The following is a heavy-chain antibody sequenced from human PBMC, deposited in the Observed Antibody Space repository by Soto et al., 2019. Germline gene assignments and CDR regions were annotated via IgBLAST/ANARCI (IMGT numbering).Heavy chain of an antibody. Sequence: EVQLVESGGDLVQRGGSLRLSCAASGFTFNIYNMNWVRQAPGKGLEWFSYITSDTKTIKYADSVKGRFTISRDNAKNSVYLQMNSLRDEDTAVYYCARSVEGHFDYWGQGTVVTVSS. CDR3: ARSVEGHFDY. J-gene: IGHJ4*02. V-gene: IGHV3-48*02. CDR1: GFTFNIYN. CDR2: ITSDTKTI. D-gene: IGHD6-19*01.